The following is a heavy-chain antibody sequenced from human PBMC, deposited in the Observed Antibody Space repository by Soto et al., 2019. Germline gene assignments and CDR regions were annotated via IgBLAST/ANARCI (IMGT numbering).Heavy chain of an antibody. CDR3: ARDQGEWFHDQYYFDY. Sequence: GASVKVSCKASGYTFTSYAMHWVRQAPGQRLEWMGWINAGNGNTKYSQKFQGRVTITRDTSASTAYMELSSLRSEDTAVYYCARDQGEWFHDQYYFDYWGQGTLVTVSS. V-gene: IGHV1-3*01. CDR1: GYTFTSYA. CDR2: INAGNGNT. J-gene: IGHJ4*02. D-gene: IGHD3-3*01.